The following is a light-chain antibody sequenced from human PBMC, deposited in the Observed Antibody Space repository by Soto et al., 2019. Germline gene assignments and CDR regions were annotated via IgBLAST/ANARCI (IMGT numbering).Light chain of an antibody. CDR2: DAS. CDR3: QQSDSTPYT. CDR1: QTITTY. V-gene: IGKV1-39*01. Sequence: DIHMTQSRSPRSASLVDMVTITCPASQTITTYLNWYQQKPGKAPRLLIYDASSLLSGVPSRFSGSGSGTDFTLTIASLQPEDFSTYYCQQSDSTPYTFGQGTKVDIK. J-gene: IGKJ2*01.